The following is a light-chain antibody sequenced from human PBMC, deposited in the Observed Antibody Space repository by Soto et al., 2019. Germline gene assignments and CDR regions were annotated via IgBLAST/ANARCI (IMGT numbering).Light chain of an antibody. V-gene: IGLV2-8*01. CDR2: EVV. Sequence: SVLTQLHSASGATRHTGTITCTGNKKDIGVYDIVAWYQHHPGKAPRLIIYEVVQRPSGDPDRFSGSKAGNTAWLSVSGLQAADEADYFCTSYARCNTYGVGSATTLTVL. J-gene: IGLJ1*01. CDR3: TSYARCNTYG. CDR1: KKDIGVYDI.